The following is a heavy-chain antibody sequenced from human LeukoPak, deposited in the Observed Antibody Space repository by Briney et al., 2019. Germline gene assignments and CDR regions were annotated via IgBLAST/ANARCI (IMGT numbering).Heavy chain of an antibody. V-gene: IGHV4-39*01. CDR1: GGSISSSSYS. Sequence: SETLSLTCTVPGGSISSSSYSWGWIRQPPGKGLEWIASMYYSVSTYYHPSLKSQLTISVDTSKNQFSLKLSSVTAADTAVYYCARHTKMQWLALPYYFDYWGQGTLVTVSS. D-gene: IGHD6-19*01. J-gene: IGHJ4*02. CDR3: ARHTKMQWLALPYYFDY. CDR2: MYYSVST.